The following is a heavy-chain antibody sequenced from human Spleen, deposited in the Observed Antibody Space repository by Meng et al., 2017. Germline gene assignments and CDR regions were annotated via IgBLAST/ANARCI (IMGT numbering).Heavy chain of an antibody. V-gene: IGHV4-31*03. D-gene: IGHD3-9*01. CDR3: ARDRHYDVSTGYGWFDP. Sequence: GQLLSRPSHTLTPTCTVSGASIRSRNHYWSWVRQYPGKRLERMGSIFYTRNAYYNPTYKSRVYISIDTSKNQFSLKLNSVTASDTAVYYCARDRHYDVSTGYGWFDPWGQGTLVTVSS. CDR2: IFYTRNA. J-gene: IGHJ5*02. CDR1: GASIRSRNHY.